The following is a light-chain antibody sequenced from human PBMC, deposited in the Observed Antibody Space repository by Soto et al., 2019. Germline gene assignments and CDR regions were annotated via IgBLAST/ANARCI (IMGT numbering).Light chain of an antibody. J-gene: IGKJ5*01. V-gene: IGKV2-28*01. CDR1: QILLHSNGYNY. CDR3: MQALQTPIT. Sequence: DFVMSQSPLSLPVTPGEPSSISCRSSQILLHSNGYNYLDWYLQKPGQSPQLLIYLGSNRASGVPDRFSGSGSGTDFTLKISRVEAEDVGVYYCMQALQTPITFGQGTRLEIK. CDR2: LGS.